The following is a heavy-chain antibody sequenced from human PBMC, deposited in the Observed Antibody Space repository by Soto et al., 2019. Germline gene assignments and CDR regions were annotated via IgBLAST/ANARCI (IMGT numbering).Heavy chain of an antibody. D-gene: IGHD4-4*01. V-gene: IGHV3-21*01. CDR1: CFTFCSYS. J-gene: IGHJ6*01. Sequence: GGSLRFSCAASCFTFCSYSMSLVRQSPGKRVELVSSISNSXSYIYYGDSVKCRFTISGDNAKNSRYLQMNSLRAEDTAVYYCARRGATVRWYYYYYGMEGGGQGTTVTVSS. CDR2: ISNSXSYI. CDR3: ARRGATVRWYYYYYGMEG.